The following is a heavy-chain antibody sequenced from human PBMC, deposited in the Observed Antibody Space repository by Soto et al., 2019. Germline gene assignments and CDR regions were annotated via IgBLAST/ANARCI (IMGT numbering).Heavy chain of an antibody. CDR2: IYYSGST. CDR1: GGSISSYY. Sequence: SETLSLTCTVSGGSISSYYWSWIRQPPGRGLEWIGYIYYSGSTNYNPSLKSRVTISVDTSKNQFSLKLSSVTAADTAVYYCARGSYDILTGYPYYYGMDVWGQGTTVTVSS. J-gene: IGHJ6*02. CDR3: ARGSYDILTGYPYYYGMDV. V-gene: IGHV4-59*01. D-gene: IGHD3-9*01.